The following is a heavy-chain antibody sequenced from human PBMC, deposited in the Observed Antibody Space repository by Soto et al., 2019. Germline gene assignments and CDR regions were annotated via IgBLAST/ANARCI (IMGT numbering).Heavy chain of an antibody. V-gene: IGHV4-59*08. Sequence: QVQLQESGPGLVKPSETLSLTCTISGGPMNNYYCSWFRQPRGQGLEWIGYMGYNGFTRYNPSLRSRVAMSLDTANNQFSLNLSSVTAADTALYYCARQGFGELHGLVDVWGQGITVTVSS. CDR1: GGPMNNYY. J-gene: IGHJ6*02. CDR3: ARQGFGELHGLVDV. D-gene: IGHD3-10*01. CDR2: MGYNGFT.